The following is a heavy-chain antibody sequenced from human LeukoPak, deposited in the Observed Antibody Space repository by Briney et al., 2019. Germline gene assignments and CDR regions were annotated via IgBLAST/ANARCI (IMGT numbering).Heavy chain of an antibody. Sequence: PGGSLRLSCAASGFTVSSNYMTWVRQAPGKGLEWVSVLYSGGSTYYAESVKGRFTISRDNSKNTMSVQMDDLRAEDAAIYYCTRYNNDHFDYWGQGTLVTVSS. J-gene: IGHJ4*02. CDR1: GFTVSSNY. D-gene: IGHD1-14*01. CDR3: TRYNNDHFDY. CDR2: LYSGGST. V-gene: IGHV3-66*02.